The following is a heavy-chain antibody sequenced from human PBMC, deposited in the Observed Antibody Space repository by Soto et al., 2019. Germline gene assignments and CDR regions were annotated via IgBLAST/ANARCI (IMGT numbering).Heavy chain of an antibody. CDR2: ISGSGTS. Sequence: GGSLRLSCAASGFTFSSYPMVWVRQAPGKGLESISSISGSGTSYYTDSVKGRFTISRDNSENTLYLQMNSLRAEDTAVYYCAKVITTDISYWYGMDVWGQGTPVTV. V-gene: IGHV3-23*01. D-gene: IGHD1-26*01. CDR1: GFTFSSYP. J-gene: IGHJ6*02. CDR3: AKVITTDISYWYGMDV.